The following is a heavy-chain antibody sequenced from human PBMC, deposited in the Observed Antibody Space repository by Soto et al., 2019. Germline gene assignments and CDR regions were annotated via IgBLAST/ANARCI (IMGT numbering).Heavy chain of an antibody. Sequence: VQLVESGGGLVSPGGPLTPSGVGSGSRFRDPRSHWAARAPGTGLQWLSYISSSGDRIHYADSVRGRFTVSRDNAKNSLFLRMNSLRDDDTAMYYCARLPKGSLVTGWGQGTQVTVSS. J-gene: IGHJ4*02. D-gene: IGHD2-21*02. V-gene: IGHV3-48*02. CDR1: GSRFRDPR. CDR3: ARLPKGSLVTG. CDR2: ISSSGDRI.